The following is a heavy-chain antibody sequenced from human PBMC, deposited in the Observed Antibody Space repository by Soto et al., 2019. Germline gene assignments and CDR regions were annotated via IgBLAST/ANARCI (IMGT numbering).Heavy chain of an antibody. J-gene: IGHJ4*02. Sequence: EVQLVQSGAEVKKPGESLKISCKGSGYTFSTYYISWVRQMPGKGLEWMGRIDPSDSHATYSPSFQDNVTMSVDKSIITAYLHWSSLNSSDTAVYYCARLRDYWGQGTLFTVSS. CDR1: GYTFSTYY. CDR2: IDPSDSHA. V-gene: IGHV5-10-1*01. CDR3: ARLRDY.